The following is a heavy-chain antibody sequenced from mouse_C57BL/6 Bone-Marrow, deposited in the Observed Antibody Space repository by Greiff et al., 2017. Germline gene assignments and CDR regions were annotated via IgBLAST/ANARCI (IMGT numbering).Heavy chain of an antibody. CDR1: GFTFSSYG. J-gene: IGHJ4*01. D-gene: IGHD3-2*02. Sequence: EVNLVESGGDLVKPGGSLKLSCAASGFTFSSYGMSWVRQTPDKRLEWVATISSGGSYTYYPDSVKGRFTISRDNAKNTLYLQMSSLKSEDTAMYYCARREGGDSSGYDAMDYWGQGTSVTVSS. V-gene: IGHV5-6*02. CDR3: ARREGGDSSGYDAMDY. CDR2: ISSGGSYT.